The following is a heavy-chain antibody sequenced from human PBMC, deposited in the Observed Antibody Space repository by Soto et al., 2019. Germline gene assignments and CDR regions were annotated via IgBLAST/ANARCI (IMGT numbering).Heavy chain of an antibody. V-gene: IGHV4-31*03. J-gene: IGHJ6*02. D-gene: IGHD5-18*01. CDR1: GASISSGAYF. Sequence: QVQLQESGPRLVKPSQTLSLTCSVSGASISSGAYFWTWIRHHPGKGLEWIGYIYYSVSTSYTYQITDLQSRVTISVDSSTNLFSLRLNSVTAAYTATYYCARDKGPDTYGQTRIRDYSFAMDDWGQGTTVIVSS. CDR2: IYYSVST. CDR3: ARDKGPDTYGQTRIRDYSFAMDD.